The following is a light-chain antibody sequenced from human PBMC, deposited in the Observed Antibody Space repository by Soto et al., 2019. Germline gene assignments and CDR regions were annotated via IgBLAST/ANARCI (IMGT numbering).Light chain of an antibody. CDR2: EVT. CDR1: RSDVGSYNS. CDR3: FSYAGNSIWL. J-gene: IGLJ2*01. Sequence: QSALTQPASVSGSPGQSITISCTGTRSDVGSYNSIAWYQQHPDKAPRVVIFEVTKRPSGISDRFSGSKSGYTASLTISGLQAEDEADYFCFSYAGNSIWLFGGGTTLTVL. V-gene: IGLV2-23*02.